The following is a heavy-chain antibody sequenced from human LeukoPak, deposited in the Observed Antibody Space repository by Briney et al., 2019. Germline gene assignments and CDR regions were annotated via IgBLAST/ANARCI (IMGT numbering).Heavy chain of an antibody. V-gene: IGHV1-69*05. CDR3: AREGAKIAFDI. Sequence: GASVKVSCKASGGGFSSYAISWVRQAPGQGLEWMGRIILIFGTANYAQKFQGRVTITTDEATSTAYLELSSLRSEDTAVYYCAREGAKIAFDIWGQGTMVSVSS. CDR2: IILIFGTA. D-gene: IGHD3-16*01. J-gene: IGHJ3*02. CDR1: GGGFSSYA.